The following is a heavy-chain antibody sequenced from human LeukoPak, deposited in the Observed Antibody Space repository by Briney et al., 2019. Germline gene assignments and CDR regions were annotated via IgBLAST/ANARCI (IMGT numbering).Heavy chain of an antibody. CDR2: INPSGGST. CDR3: ARVATVTTYDWYFDL. CDR1: GYTFTSYY. V-gene: IGHV1-46*01. J-gene: IGHJ2*01. D-gene: IGHD4-17*01. Sequence: ASVKVSCKASGYTFTSYYMHWVRQAPGQGLEWMGIINPSGGSTSYAQKFQGRVTMTRDMSTSTVYMELSSLRSGDTAVYYCARVATVTTYDWYFDLWGRGTLVTVSS.